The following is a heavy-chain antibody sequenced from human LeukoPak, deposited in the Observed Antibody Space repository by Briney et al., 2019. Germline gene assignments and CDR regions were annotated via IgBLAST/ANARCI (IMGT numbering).Heavy chain of an antibody. CDR2: ISRSGGST. CDR3: AKDAGGYSYAYDAFDI. V-gene: IGHV3-23*01. J-gene: IGHJ3*02. CDR1: GFTFSSYP. D-gene: IGHD5-18*01. Sequence: PGGSLRLSCAASGFTFSSYPMSWVPQAPGKGLEWVSGISRSGGSTYYADSVKGRFTISRDNSKNTLYLQLNSLRAEDTAIYYCAKDAGGYSYAYDAFDIWGQGTMVTVSS.